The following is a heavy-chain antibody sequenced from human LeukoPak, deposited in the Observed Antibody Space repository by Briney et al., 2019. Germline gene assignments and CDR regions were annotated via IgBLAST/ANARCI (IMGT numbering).Heavy chain of an antibody. J-gene: IGHJ4*02. D-gene: IGHD2/OR15-2a*01. CDR3: ARSGLSRFGF. CDR1: GFSFSNFG. CDR2: IRSDGSVK. Sequence: GGSLRLSCAASGFSFSNFGMHWVRQAPGKGLEWVAFIRSDGSVKYYADSVKGRFTISRDNSRNTLYLQMNSLRAEDTAVYYCARSGLSRFGFWGQGTLVTVSS. V-gene: IGHV3-33*08.